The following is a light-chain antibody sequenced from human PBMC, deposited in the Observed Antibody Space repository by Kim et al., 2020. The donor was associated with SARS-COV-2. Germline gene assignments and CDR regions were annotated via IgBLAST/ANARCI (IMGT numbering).Light chain of an antibody. CDR3: GTWDSGLSAGV. CDR1: NANIVNGY. Sequence: GQKGTISCSGSNANIVNGYVSWYQQLPGTAPKLVIYDNDKRHSGIPDRFSASKSGTSDTLDITGLQTGVEADYYCGTWDSGLSAGVFGGRTKRTVL. CDR2: DND. J-gene: IGLJ3*02. V-gene: IGLV1-51*01.